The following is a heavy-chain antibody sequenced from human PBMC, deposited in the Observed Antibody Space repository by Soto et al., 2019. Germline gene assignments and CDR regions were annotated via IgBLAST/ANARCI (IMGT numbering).Heavy chain of an antibody. CDR3: ARDTDGLHY. CDR1: GLIFSNYR. J-gene: IGHJ4*02. CDR2: ISTDGSTT. V-gene: IGHV3-74*01. Sequence: GGSLRLSCAASGLIFSNYRMHWVRQAPGKGLVWVSCISTDGSTTNYADSVKGRFTVSRDNAKNTLYLQMNSLRAEDTALYYCARDTDGLHYWGQGTMVTVSS.